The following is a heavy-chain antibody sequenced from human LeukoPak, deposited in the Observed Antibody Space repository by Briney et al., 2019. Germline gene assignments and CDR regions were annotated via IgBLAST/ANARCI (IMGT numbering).Heavy chain of an antibody. CDR2: INHSGST. J-gene: IGHJ5*02. D-gene: IGHD2-2*02. CDR3: ARGRYCSSTSCYMFWFDP. CDR1: GGSFSGYY. Sequence: SETLSLTCAVYGGSFSGYYWSWIRQPPGKGLERIGEINHSGSTNYNPSLKSRVTISVDTSKNQFSLKLSSVTAADTAVYYCARGRYCSSTSCYMFWFDPWGQGTLVTVSS. V-gene: IGHV4-34*01.